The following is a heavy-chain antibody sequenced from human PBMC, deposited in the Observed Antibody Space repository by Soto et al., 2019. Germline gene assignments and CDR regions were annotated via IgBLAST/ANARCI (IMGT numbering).Heavy chain of an antibody. CDR1: GGSNIRDGYY. CDR3: ARATPAGSADF. Sequence: SETLSLTCTVSGGSNIRDGYYWSWIRQHPGKGLEWIAYISYSGSSYSNPSLKSRVTISADTSKNQFSLRLTSVTAADTAVYFCARATPAGSADFWGQGTLVTVS. D-gene: IGHD2-2*01. CDR2: ISYSGSS. V-gene: IGHV4-31*03. J-gene: IGHJ4*02.